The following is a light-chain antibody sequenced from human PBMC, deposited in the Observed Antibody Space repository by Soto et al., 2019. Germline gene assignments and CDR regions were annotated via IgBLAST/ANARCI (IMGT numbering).Light chain of an antibody. CDR3: QQFDTSPPST. J-gene: IGKJ5*01. V-gene: IGKV3-20*01. CDR2: GAS. Sequence: EIVLTQSPGTLSLSPGERATLSCRASHSVSSSYLAWYQQKPDQAPRLLIYGASSRATGIPDRFSGSGSGTDFTLIISRLEPEEFAVYYCQQFDTSPPSTFGQGTRLEIK. CDR1: HSVSSSY.